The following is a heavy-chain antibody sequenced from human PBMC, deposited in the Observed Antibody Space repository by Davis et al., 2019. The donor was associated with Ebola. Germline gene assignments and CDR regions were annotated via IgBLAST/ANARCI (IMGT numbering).Heavy chain of an antibody. D-gene: IGHD3-9*01. J-gene: IGHJ6*02. CDR1: GGTFSSYA. Sequence: SVKVSCKASGGTFSSYAISWVRQAPGQGLEWMGGIIPIFGTANYAQKFQGRVTITADESTSTAYMELSSLRSEDTAVYYCARDELYYDILTGYYDYYGMDVWGQGTTVTVSS. V-gene: IGHV1-69*13. CDR3: ARDELYYDILTGYYDYYGMDV. CDR2: IIPIFGTA.